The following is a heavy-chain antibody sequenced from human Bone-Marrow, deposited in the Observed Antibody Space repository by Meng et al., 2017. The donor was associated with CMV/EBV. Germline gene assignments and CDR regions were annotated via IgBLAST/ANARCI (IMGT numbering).Heavy chain of an antibody. D-gene: IGHD6-6*01. CDR3: ARDPDSSSSGTGDY. CDR2: INPNSVGT. Sequence: ASGYTFTGYYMHCVRQAPGQGLEWMGRINPNSVGTNYAQTFQGSVTMTRDTSISTAYMELSRLRSDDTAVYYCARDPDSSSSGTGDYWGQGTLVTVSS. CDR1: GYTFTGYY. V-gene: IGHV1-2*06. J-gene: IGHJ4*02.